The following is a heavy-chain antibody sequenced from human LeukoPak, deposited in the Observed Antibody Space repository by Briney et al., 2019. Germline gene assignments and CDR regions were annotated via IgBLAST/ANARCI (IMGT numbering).Heavy chain of an antibody. CDR1: GGSISSSSCY. J-gene: IGHJ4*02. CDR3: ARVNVGAQGFDY. Sequence: SETLSLTCTVSGGSISSSSCYWGWIRQPPGKGLEWIGSIYYSGSTYYNPSLKSRVTISVDTSKNQFSLKLSSVTAADTAVYYCARVNVGAQGFDYWGQGTLVTVSS. V-gene: IGHV4-39*01. CDR2: IYYSGST. D-gene: IGHD1-26*01.